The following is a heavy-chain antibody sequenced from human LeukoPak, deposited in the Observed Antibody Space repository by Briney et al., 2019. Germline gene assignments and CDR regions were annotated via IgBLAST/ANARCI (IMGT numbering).Heavy chain of an antibody. J-gene: IGHJ4*02. CDR1: GGSVSSGGYF. CDR3: ARDLYDDNRCFDF. CDR2: IDYSGST. V-gene: IGHV4-31*03. Sequence: PSQTLSLTCTVSGGSVSSGGYFWSWIRQHPGKGLEWIGYIDYSGSTYYNPSLKSRVTISVDTSKNQFSLRVDSVTAADTAVYYCARDLYDDNRCFDFWGQGILVTVSS. D-gene: IGHD1-14*01.